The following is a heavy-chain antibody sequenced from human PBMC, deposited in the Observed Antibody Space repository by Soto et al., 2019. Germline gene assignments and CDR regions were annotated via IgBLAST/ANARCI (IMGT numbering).Heavy chain of an antibody. D-gene: IGHD2-2*01. J-gene: IGHJ6*02. CDR1: GGSISSSSYY. CDR2: IYYSGST. CDR3: ARHPGYCSSTSCSGDYYGMDV. V-gene: IGHV4-39*01. Sequence: QLQLQESGPGLVKPSETLSLTCTVSGGSISSSSYYWGWIRQPPGKGLEWIGGIYYSGSTYYNPSLKSRVTISVDTSKNQFSLKLSSVTAADTAVYYCARHPGYCSSTSCSGDYYGMDVWGQGTTVTVSS.